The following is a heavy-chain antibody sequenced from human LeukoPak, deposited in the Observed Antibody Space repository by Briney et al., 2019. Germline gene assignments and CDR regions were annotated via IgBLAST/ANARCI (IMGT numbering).Heavy chain of an antibody. CDR3: VRVGNSLNYFDC. Sequence: GGSLRLSCAASGFTFSSYAMSWVRQTPGKGLEWVSTISGSGGSTFYADSVKGRFTNSRDNSKNTLYLQMNSLRAEDTAVYYCVRVGNSLNYFDCWGQGTLVTVSS. D-gene: IGHD3-16*01. CDR1: GFTFSSYA. CDR2: ISGSGGST. V-gene: IGHV3-23*01. J-gene: IGHJ4*02.